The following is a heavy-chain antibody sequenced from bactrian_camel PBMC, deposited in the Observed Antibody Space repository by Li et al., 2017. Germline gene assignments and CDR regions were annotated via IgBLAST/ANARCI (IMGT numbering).Heavy chain of an antibody. J-gene: IGHJ4*01. CDR1: GVISTYN. Sequence: VQLVESGGGSVQVGESLILSCKTSGVISTYNMGWFRQAPGKEREGVAVLDSNGNIRYKDSVKGRFTIELGSAPNSVDLRLNNVTPEDSATYYCSSGCAGSFCSGGYCLATGQGTQVTVS. V-gene: IGHV3S40*01. D-gene: IGHD2*01. CDR2: LDSNGNIR.